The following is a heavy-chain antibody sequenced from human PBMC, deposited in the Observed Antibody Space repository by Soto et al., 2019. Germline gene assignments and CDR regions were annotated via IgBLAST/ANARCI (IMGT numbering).Heavy chain of an antibody. D-gene: IGHD2-2*01. Sequence: SGPTLVNPTQTLTLTCTFSGFSLSTSGMCVSWIRQPPGKALEWLARIDWDDDKYYSTSLKTRLTISKDTSKNQVVLTMTNMDPVDTATYYCARRYCSSTSCAMDVWGKGTTVTVSS. CDR1: GFSLSTSGMC. CDR3: ARRYCSSTSCAMDV. CDR2: IDWDDDK. V-gene: IGHV2-70*11. J-gene: IGHJ6*03.